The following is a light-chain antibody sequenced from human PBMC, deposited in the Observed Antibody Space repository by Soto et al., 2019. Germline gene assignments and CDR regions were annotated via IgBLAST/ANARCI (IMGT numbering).Light chain of an antibody. CDR1: QTVSSSS. CDR3: QQHDSSPSST. Sequence: EIVLTQSPGTLSLSPGERATLSCRASQTVSSSSLTWYQQKPGQAPRLLIYGASTRATGIPDRFSGSGSGTDFTLTINRLEAEYFAVYYCQQHDSSPSSTFGQGTKVDIK. V-gene: IGKV3-20*01. J-gene: IGKJ1*01. CDR2: GAS.